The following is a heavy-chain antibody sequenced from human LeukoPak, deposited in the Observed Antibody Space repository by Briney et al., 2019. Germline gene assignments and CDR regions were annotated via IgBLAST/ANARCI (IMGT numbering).Heavy chain of an antibody. D-gene: IGHD3-10*01. Sequence: GGSLRLSCAASGFTFSSYSMNWVRQAPGKGLEWVSSISSSSSYIYYADSVKGRFTISRDNAKNSLYLQMNSLRAEDTAVYYCARDRFWFGELENYFDSWGQGTLVTVSS. CDR3: ARDRFWFGELENYFDS. V-gene: IGHV3-21*01. J-gene: IGHJ4*02. CDR1: GFTFSSYS. CDR2: ISSSSSYI.